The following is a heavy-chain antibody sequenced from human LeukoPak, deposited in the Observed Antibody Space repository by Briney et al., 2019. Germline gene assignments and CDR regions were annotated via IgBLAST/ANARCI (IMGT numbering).Heavy chain of an antibody. CDR1: GFTFSSYG. V-gene: IGHV3-30*18. Sequence: GRSLRLSCAASGFTFSSYGMHWVRQAPGKGLEWVAVISYDGSNKYYADSVKGRFTISRDNSKNTLYLQMNSLRAEDTAVYHCAKDFFSGSYPPHLDYWGQGTLVTVSS. CDR3: AKDFFSGSYPPHLDY. D-gene: IGHD1-26*01. CDR2: ISYDGSNK. J-gene: IGHJ4*02.